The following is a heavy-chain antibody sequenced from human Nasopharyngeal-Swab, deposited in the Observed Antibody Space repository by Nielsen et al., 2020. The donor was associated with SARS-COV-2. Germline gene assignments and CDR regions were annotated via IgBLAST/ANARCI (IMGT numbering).Heavy chain of an antibody. CDR1: GFTFSSYA. V-gene: IGHV3-30*04. CDR2: ISYDGGNK. J-gene: IGHJ1*01. CDR3: ARGYSGSYYEYFQH. Sequence: GESLKISCAASGFTFSSYAMNWVRQAPGKGLEWVAVISYDGGNKYYADSVKGRFTISRDNSKNTLYLQMNSLRAEDTAVYYCARGYSGSYYEYFQHWGQGTLVTVSS. D-gene: IGHD1-26*01.